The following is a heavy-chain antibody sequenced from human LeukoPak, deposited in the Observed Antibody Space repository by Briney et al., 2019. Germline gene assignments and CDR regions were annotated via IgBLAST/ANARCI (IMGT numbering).Heavy chain of an antibody. CDR2: IYYSGST. J-gene: IGHJ4*02. D-gene: IGHD1-7*01. CDR1: GGSISSSSYY. V-gene: IGHV4-39*07. Sequence: SETLSLTCTVSGGSISSSSYYWGWIRQPPGKGLEWIGSIYYSGSTYYNPSLKSRVTISVDTSKNQFSLKLSSVTAADTAVYYCARDTRAKPNWNYRFDYWGQGTLVTVSS. CDR3: ARDTRAKPNWNYRFDY.